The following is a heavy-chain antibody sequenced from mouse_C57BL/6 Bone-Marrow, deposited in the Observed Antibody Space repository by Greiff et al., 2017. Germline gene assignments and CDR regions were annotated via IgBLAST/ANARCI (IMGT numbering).Heavy chain of an antibody. CDR2: ISSGSSTI. CDR3: ARQGLRAMDY. D-gene: IGHD3-3*01. J-gene: IGHJ4*01. V-gene: IGHV5-17*01. CDR1: GFTFSDYG. Sequence: EVKLVESGGGLVKPGGSLKLSCAASGFTFSDYGMHWVRQAPEQGLEWVAYISSGSSTIYYADTVKGRFTISRDNAKNTLFLQMTSLRSEDTAMYYCARQGLRAMDYWGQGTSVTVSS.